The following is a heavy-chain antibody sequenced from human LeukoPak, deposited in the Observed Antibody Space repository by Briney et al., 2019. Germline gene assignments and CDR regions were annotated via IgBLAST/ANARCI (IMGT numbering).Heavy chain of an antibody. D-gene: IGHD6-13*01. Sequence: AASVKVSCKASGYTFTSYGISWVRQAPGQGLEWMGWISAYNGNTNYAQKLQGRVTMTTDRSTSTAYMELRSLRSDDTAVYYCARDHRLRIAAAGYYYYGMDVWGQGTTVTVSS. V-gene: IGHV1-18*01. J-gene: IGHJ6*02. CDR2: ISAYNGNT. CDR1: GYTFTSYG. CDR3: ARDHRLRIAAAGYYYYGMDV.